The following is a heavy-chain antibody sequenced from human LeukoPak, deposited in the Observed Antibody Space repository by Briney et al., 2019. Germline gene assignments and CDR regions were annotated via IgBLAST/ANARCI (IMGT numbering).Heavy chain of an antibody. CDR2: SYYSGST. D-gene: IGHD3-10*01. J-gene: IGHJ6*02. V-gene: IGHV4-39*01. CDR1: GGSISSSSYY. CDR3: ARHNYGSGSYRRQGYYYYGMDV. Sequence: SETLSLTCTVSGGSISSSSYYWGWIRQPPGKGLEWIGSSYYSGSTYYNPSLKSRVTISVDTSQHQFSLKLSSVTAADTAVYYCARHNYGSGSYRRQGYYYYGMDVWGQGPTVTVPS.